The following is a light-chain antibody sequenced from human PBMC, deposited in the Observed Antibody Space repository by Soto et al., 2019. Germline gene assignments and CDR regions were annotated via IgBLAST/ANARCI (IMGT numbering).Light chain of an antibody. CDR2: AAS. J-gene: IGKJ1*01. V-gene: IGKV1-5*01. CDR1: QSISKW. CDR3: QKYNCDRRT. Sequence: TPCLYPQYTYVAELVTLPCLASQSISKWVAWYQQKPGKAPELLISAASCLESGVPSRFSGSGSGTYFTLTIGSLQADDVVTYCSQKYNCDRRTFGQGTKVDIK.